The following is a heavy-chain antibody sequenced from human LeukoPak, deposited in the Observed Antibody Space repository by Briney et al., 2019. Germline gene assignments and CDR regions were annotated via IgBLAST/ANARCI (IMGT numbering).Heavy chain of an antibody. J-gene: IGHJ5*02. CDR2: INPNSGGT. CDR1: GYTFTGYY. V-gene: IGHV1-2*02. D-gene: IGHD4-17*01. Sequence: ASVKVSCKASGYTFTGYYMHWVRQAPGQGLEWMGWINPNSGGTNYAQKFQGRVTMTRDTSISTAYMELSRLRSDDTAVYYCARADYGDYPNWFDPWGQGTLVTVSS. CDR3: ARADYGDYPNWFDP.